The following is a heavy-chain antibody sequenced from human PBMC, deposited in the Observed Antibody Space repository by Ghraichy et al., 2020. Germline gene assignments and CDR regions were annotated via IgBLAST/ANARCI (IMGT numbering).Heavy chain of an antibody. Sequence: GGSLRLSCAASGFTFSGSAMHWVRQASGKGLEWVGRIRSKANSYATAYAASVKGRFTISRDDSKNTAYLQMNSLKTEDTAVYYCKSVVPAASPLPRDSNYYMDVWGKGTTVTVSS. D-gene: IGHD2-2*01. CDR1: GFTFSGSA. V-gene: IGHV3-73*01. CDR3: KSVVPAASPLPRDSNYYMDV. CDR2: IRSKANSYAT. J-gene: IGHJ6*03.